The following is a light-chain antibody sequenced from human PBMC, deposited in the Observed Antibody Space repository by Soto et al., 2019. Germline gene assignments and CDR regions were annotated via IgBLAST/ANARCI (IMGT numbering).Light chain of an antibody. CDR3: HQYNSYS. CDR1: QGISSY. V-gene: IGKV1-8*01. J-gene: IGKJ1*01. Sequence: AIRMTQSPSSFSASTGDRVTITCRASQGISSYLAWYQQKPGKAPKLLIYAASTLQSGVPSRFSGSGSGTDFTLTISCLQSEDFETYYCHQYNSYSFGQGTKVDIK. CDR2: AAS.